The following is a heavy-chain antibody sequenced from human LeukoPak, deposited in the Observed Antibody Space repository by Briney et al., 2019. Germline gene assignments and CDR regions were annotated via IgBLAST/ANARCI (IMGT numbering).Heavy chain of an antibody. J-gene: IGHJ4*02. Sequence: SSETLSLTCAVSGYSISSGYYWGWIRQPPGKGLEWIGSIYHSGSTYYNPSLKSRVTISVDTSKNQFSLKLSSVTAADTAVYYCAGDLWVYSGSYPVDYWGQGTLVTVSS. V-gene: IGHV4-38-2*02. CDR3: AGDLWVYSGSYPVDY. D-gene: IGHD1-26*01. CDR2: IYHSGST. CDR1: GYSISSGYY.